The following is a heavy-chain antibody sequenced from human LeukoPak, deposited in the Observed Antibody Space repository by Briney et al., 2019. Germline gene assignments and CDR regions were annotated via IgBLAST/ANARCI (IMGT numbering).Heavy chain of an antibody. J-gene: IGHJ6*02. CDR2: ISGSGGST. CDR3: AKELYSSTFYGMDV. CDR1: GFSFCSYA. D-gene: IGHD2-2*01. Sequence: PGGSLRLSCAASGFSFCSYAMSWVRQAPGEGPEWVSAISGSGGSTYYADSVKGRFTISRDNPKNTLYLQMNSLRGEGTALYYCAKELYSSTFYGMDVWGQGTTVTGSS. V-gene: IGHV3-23*01.